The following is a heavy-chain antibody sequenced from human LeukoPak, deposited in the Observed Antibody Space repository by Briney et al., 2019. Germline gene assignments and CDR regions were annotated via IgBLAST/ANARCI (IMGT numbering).Heavy chain of an antibody. Sequence: SETLSLTCAVYGGPFSGYYWSWIRQPPGKGLEWIGEINHSGSTNYNPSLKSRVTISVDTSKNQFSLKLSSVTAADTAVYYCARGKPLGYCTGGVCLIFEGLPYYFDYWGQGTLVTVSS. CDR1: GGPFSGYY. D-gene: IGHD2-8*02. V-gene: IGHV4-34*01. CDR3: ARGKPLGYCTGGVCLIFEGLPYYFDY. J-gene: IGHJ4*02. CDR2: INHSGST.